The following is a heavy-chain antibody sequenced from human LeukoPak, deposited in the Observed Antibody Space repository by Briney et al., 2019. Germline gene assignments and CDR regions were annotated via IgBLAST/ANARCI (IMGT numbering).Heavy chain of an antibody. Sequence: PSETLSLTCTVSGGSISSYYWSWIRQPPGKGLEWIGYIYYSGSTDYNPSLKSRVTISVDTSKNQFSLKLSSVTAADTAMYYCARFMWGGYSGKSLSLSFDYWGQGTLVTVSS. D-gene: IGHD5-12*01. J-gene: IGHJ4*02. CDR3: ARFMWGGYSGKSLSLSFDY. CDR2: IYYSGST. CDR1: GGSISSYY. V-gene: IGHV4-59*01.